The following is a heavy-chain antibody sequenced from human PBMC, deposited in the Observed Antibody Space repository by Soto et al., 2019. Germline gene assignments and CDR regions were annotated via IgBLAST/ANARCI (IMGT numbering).Heavy chain of an antibody. D-gene: IGHD3-3*01. V-gene: IGHV1-46*01. CDR2: INPSGGYT. J-gene: IGHJ6*02. CDR3: ATRSSSYDFWSGKPGYYGMDV. CDR1: GYTFTSYY. Sequence: ASVKVSCKASGYTFTSYYMNWVRQAPGQGLEWLGIINPSGGYTTYAQRFLGRVTMTSDTSTSTVHMELGRLRSDDTAVYYCATRSSSYDFWSGKPGYYGMDVWGQGTTVTVSS.